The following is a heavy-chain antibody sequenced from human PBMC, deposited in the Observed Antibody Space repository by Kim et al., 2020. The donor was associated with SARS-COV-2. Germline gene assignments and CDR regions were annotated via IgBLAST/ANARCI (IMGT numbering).Heavy chain of an antibody. V-gene: IGHV4-59*01. D-gene: IGHD2-2*01. CDR3: ARVGGYCSSTSCYGRYYYGMDV. J-gene: IGHJ6*02. Sequence: SETLSLTCTVSGGSISSYYWSWIRQPPGKGLEWIGYIYYSGSTNYNPSLKSRVTISVDTSKNQFSLKLSSVTAADTAVYYCARVGGYCSSTSCYGRYYYGMDVWGQGTTVTVSS. CDR2: IYYSGST. CDR1: GGSISSYY.